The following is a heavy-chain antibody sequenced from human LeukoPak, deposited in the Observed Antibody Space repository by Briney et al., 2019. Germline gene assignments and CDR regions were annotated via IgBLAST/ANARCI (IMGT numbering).Heavy chain of an antibody. CDR2: IYSGGST. J-gene: IGHJ4*02. CDR3: ARGSGGPSWSGYYWGFDY. V-gene: IGHV3-53*01. Sequence: GGSLRLSCAASGFTVSSNYMSWVRQAPGKGLEWVSVIYSGGSTYYADSVKGRFTISRDNSKNTLYLQMNSLRAEDTAVYYCARGSGGPSWSGYYWGFDYWGQGTLVTVSS. D-gene: IGHD3-3*01. CDR1: GFTVSSNY.